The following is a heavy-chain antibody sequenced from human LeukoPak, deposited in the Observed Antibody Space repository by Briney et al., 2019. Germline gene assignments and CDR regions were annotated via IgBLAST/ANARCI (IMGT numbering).Heavy chain of an antibody. J-gene: IGHJ5*02. Sequence: PSETLSLTCTVSGGSISRSDYYWGWIRQPPGKGLEWIGSIFYSGSTYYNASLKSRVTISVDTSKNQFSLKLSSVTAADTAVYYCARGEPRIQLWLRGNLKPRFDPWGQGTLVTVSS. CDR3: ARGEPRIQLWLRGNLKPRFDP. CDR1: GGSISRSDYY. D-gene: IGHD5-18*01. CDR2: IFYSGST. V-gene: IGHV4-39*07.